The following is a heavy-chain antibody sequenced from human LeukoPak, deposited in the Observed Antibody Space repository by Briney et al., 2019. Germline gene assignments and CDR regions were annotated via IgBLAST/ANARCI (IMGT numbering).Heavy chain of an antibody. D-gene: IGHD6-19*01. CDR1: GFTFSSYS. CDR3: ARDPSSGWYLKGWFDP. J-gene: IGHJ5*02. V-gene: IGHV3-21*01. CDR2: ISSSSNYV. Sequence: PGGSLRLSCAASGFTFSSYSMNWVRQAPGKGLEWVSSISSSSNYVYYADSVKGRFTISRDNAKNSLYLQMNSLRAEDTAVYYCARDPSSGWYLKGWFDPWGQGTLVTVSS.